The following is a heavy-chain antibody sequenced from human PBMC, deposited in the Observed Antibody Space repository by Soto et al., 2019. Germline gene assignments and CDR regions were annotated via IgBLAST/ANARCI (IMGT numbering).Heavy chain of an antibody. CDR2: INSDGSST. CDR3: ARVRNYYDSSGHYYYYGMDV. Sequence: GGSLRLSCAASGFTFSSYWMHWVRQAPGKGLVWVSRINSDGSSTSYADSVKGRFTISRDNAKNTLYLQMNSLRAEDTAVYYCARVRNYYDSSGHYYYYGMDVWGQGTTVTVYS. V-gene: IGHV3-74*01. D-gene: IGHD3-22*01. CDR1: GFTFSSYW. J-gene: IGHJ6*02.